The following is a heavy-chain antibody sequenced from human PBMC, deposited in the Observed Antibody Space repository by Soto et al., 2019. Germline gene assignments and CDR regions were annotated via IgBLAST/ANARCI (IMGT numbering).Heavy chain of an antibody. D-gene: IGHD3-10*01. CDR3: ATSFGSGSRAFDY. CDR2: FNPILSFS. V-gene: IGHV1-69*02. CDR1: GDTFNFYT. Sequence: QVQLVQSGAEVKKPGSSVKVSCKASGDTFNFYTINWVRQAPGLGLEWMGRFNPILSFSNSALKFQGRVTLTADKSTSTAYMVVSSLRSEDTAISYCATSFGSGSRAFDYWGQGDLVTVSS. J-gene: IGHJ4*02.